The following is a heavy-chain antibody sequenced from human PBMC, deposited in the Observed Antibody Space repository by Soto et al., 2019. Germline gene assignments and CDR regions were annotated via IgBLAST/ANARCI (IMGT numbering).Heavy chain of an antibody. D-gene: IGHD4-17*01. J-gene: IGHJ6*02. CDR1: GGTFSSYA. V-gene: IGHV1-69*13. CDR2: IIPIFGTA. Sequence: SVKVSCKASGGTFSSYAISWVRQAPGQGPEWMGGIIPIFGTANYAQKFQGRVTITADESTSTAYMELSSLRSEDTAVYYCARVAYGDYEGWYYYYGMDVWGQGTTVTVSS. CDR3: ARVAYGDYEGWYYYYGMDV.